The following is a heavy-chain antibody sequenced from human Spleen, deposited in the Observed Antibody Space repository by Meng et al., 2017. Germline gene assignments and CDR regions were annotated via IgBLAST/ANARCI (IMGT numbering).Heavy chain of an antibody. CDR1: GFTFDDYG. CDR3: ARWYGSGGFDP. V-gene: IGHV3-20*04. Sequence: GGSLRLSCAASGFTFDDYGMSWVRQAPGKGLEWVSGINWNGGSIGYADSVKGRFTISRDNAKNSLHLEMNSLGAEDTAWYYCARWYGSGGFDPWGQGTLVTVSS. J-gene: IGHJ5*02. CDR2: INWNGGSI. D-gene: IGHD6-19*01.